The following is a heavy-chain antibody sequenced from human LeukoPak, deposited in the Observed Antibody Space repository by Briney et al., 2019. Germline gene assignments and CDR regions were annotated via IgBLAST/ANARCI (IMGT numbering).Heavy chain of an antibody. Sequence: GGSLRLSCAASGFTVITNYMNWVRQAPGKGLEWVSVVYSGGSTFYADSVKGRFTISRDNSKNTLYLQMNSLRVEDTAVYYCARLANPSGYWDWGQGTLVTVSS. CDR3: ARLANPSGYWD. CDR2: VYSGGST. D-gene: IGHD3-22*01. V-gene: IGHV3-53*01. CDR1: GFTVITNY. J-gene: IGHJ4*02.